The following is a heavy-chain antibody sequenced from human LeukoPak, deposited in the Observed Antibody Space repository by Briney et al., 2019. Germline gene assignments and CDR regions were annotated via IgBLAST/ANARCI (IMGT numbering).Heavy chain of an antibody. CDR1: GYTFTSYD. CDR3: ARSPRPYYDFWSGYYRRGYYYYYYMDV. Sequence: GASVKVSCKASGYTFTSYDINWVRQATGQGLEWMGWMNPNSGNTGYAKKFQGRVNITRNTSISTAYMELSSLRSEDTAVYYCARSPRPYYDFWSGYYRRGYYYYYYMDVWGKGTTVTVSS. V-gene: IGHV1-8*03. CDR2: MNPNSGNT. D-gene: IGHD3-3*01. J-gene: IGHJ6*03.